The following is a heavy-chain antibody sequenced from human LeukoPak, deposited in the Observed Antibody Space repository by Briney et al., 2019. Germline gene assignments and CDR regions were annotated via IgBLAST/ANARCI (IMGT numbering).Heavy chain of an antibody. CDR2: IYWNDDK. Sequence: SGPTLVNPTQTLTLTCTFSGFSLSTSGVGVGWIRQPPGKALEWLALIYWNDDKRYSPSLKSRLTITKDTSKNQVVLTMTNMDPVDAATYYCAHRCEDYYDSSGYYYDYWGQGTLVTVSS. J-gene: IGHJ4*02. D-gene: IGHD3-22*01. CDR1: GFSLSTSGVG. V-gene: IGHV2-5*01. CDR3: AHRCEDYYDSSGYYYDY.